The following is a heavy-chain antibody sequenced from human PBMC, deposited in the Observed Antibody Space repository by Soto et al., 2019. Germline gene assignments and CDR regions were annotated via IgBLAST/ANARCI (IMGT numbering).Heavy chain of an antibody. CDR2: IRAYNGNT. D-gene: IGHD6-6*01. V-gene: IGHV1-18*01. CDR3: ARKIASHDNFDY. J-gene: IGHJ4*02. Sequence: QVQLVQSGAEVKKPGASVKVSCKASGYTFTSYGITWVRQAPGQGLEWMGWIRAYNGNTNYAQKLQGRVTITTDTSTSTAYTELRSLRSDDTAVYYCARKIASHDNFDYFGQGTLVTVSS. CDR1: GYTFTSYG.